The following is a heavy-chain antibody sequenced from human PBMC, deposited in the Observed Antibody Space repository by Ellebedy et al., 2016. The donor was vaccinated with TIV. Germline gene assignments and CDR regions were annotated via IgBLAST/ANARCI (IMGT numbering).Heavy chain of an antibody. CDR3: ARDVPSSGYYYGDAFDI. Sequence: GESLKISCAASGFTFSSYWMSWVRQAPGKGLEWVANIKQDGSEKYYVDSVKGRFTISRDNAKNSLYLQMNSLRAEDTAVYYCARDVPSSGYYYGDAFDIWGQGTMVTVSS. V-gene: IGHV3-7*01. CDR1: GFTFSSYW. D-gene: IGHD3-22*01. J-gene: IGHJ3*02. CDR2: IKQDGSEK.